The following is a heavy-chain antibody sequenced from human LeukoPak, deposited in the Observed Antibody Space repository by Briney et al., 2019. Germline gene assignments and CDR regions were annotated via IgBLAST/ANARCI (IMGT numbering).Heavy chain of an antibody. Sequence: GGSLRLSCAASGFTFSSYGMHWVRQAPGKGLEWVAFIRYDGSNKYYADSVKGRFTISRDNSKNTLYLQMNGLRAEDTAVYYCANFLSRYYYMDVWGKGTTVTVSS. V-gene: IGHV3-30*02. CDR2: IRYDGSNK. J-gene: IGHJ6*03. CDR3: ANFLSRYYYMDV. CDR1: GFTFSSYG.